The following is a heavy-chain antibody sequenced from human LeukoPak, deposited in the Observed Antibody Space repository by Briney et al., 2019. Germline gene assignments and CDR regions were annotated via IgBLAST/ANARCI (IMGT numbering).Heavy chain of an antibody. D-gene: IGHD6-25*01. V-gene: IGHV3-30*18. CDR2: ISYDGSNK. J-gene: IGHJ4*02. CDR1: GFTFSSYG. Sequence: GRSLGLSCAASGFTFSSYGMHWVRQAPGKGLEWVAVISYDGSNKYYADSVKGRFTISRDNSKNTLYLQMNSLRAEDTAVYYCAKDPPSGGSTSFDYWGQGTLVTVSS. CDR3: AKDPPSGGSTSFDY.